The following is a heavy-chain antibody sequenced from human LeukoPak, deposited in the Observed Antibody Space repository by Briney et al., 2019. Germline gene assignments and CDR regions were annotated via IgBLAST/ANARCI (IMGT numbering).Heavy chain of an antibody. CDR2: IIQDGGEK. Sequence: PGGSLRLSCAASGFTFSDNWMSWVRQAPGKGLEWVATIIQDGGEKYYVHSVKGRFIISRDNAKNSLYLQMNSLRADDTAVYYCARDYDWGQGTLVTVSS. CDR1: GFTFSDNW. V-gene: IGHV3-7*04. D-gene: IGHD3-16*01. CDR3: ARDYD. J-gene: IGHJ4*02.